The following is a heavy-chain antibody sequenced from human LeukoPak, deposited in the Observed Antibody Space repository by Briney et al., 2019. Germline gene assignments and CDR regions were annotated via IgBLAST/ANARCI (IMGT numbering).Heavy chain of an antibody. CDR3: ANSAGQLWFLLDY. CDR1: GFTFSSYA. V-gene: IGHV3-23*01. CDR2: ISGSGGST. J-gene: IGHJ4*02. D-gene: IGHD5-18*01. Sequence: PGGSLRPSCAASGFTFSSYAMSWVRQAPGKGLEWVSAISGSGGSTYYADSVKGRFTISRDNSKNTLYLQMNSLRAEDTAVYYCANSAGQLWFLLDYWGQGTLVTVSS.